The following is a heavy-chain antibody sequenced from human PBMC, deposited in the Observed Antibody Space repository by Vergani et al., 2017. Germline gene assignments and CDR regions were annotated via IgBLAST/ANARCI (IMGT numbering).Heavy chain of an antibody. D-gene: IGHD4-23*01. V-gene: IGHV3-53*02. J-gene: IGHJ4*02. CDR2: IYSGGST. CDR1: GFTVSSNY. Sequence: EVQLVETGGGLIQPGGSLRLSCAASGFTVSSNYMSWVRQAPGQGLEWVSVIYSGGSTYYADSVKGRFTISRDNSKNTLYLQMNSLRAEDTAVYYCARGITTKRTTVVTPRGDWDYWGQGTLVTVSS. CDR3: ARGITTKRTTVVTPRGDWDY.